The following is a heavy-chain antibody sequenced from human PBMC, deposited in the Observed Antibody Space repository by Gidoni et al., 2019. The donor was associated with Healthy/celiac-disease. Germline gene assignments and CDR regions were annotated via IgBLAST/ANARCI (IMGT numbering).Heavy chain of an antibody. J-gene: IGHJ4*02. CDR1: GFTFSNSW. Sequence: EVQLLESGGALVKPGGSFSLSCAASGFTFSNSWVILFRQATGRGLKWFGRSKSKTDGGTTDYAEPVKGRYTNSRDDSKNTMYLKMTSLKTEDTAVYYCTTDRKRITMVRGVIITPNWVWGQGTLVTVSS. CDR3: TTDRKRITMVRGVIITPNWV. CDR2: SKSKTDGGTT. V-gene: IGHV3-15*02. D-gene: IGHD3-10*01.